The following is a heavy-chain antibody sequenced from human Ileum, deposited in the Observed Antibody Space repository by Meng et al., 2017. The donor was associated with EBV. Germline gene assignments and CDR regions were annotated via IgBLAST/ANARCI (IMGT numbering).Heavy chain of an antibody. CDR3: ARVGQWLPIDY. CDR1: GGSISSSNW. J-gene: IGHJ4*02. CDR2: IYHSGST. D-gene: IGHD6-19*01. Sequence: VKLQEAGAGRGKPSGTLSLTCAVSGGSISSSNWWSWHRQPPVKGLEWIGEIYHSGSTNYNPSLKSRVTISVDKSKNQFSLNLSSVTAADTAVYYCARVGQWLPIDYWGQGTLVTVSS. V-gene: IGHV4-4*02.